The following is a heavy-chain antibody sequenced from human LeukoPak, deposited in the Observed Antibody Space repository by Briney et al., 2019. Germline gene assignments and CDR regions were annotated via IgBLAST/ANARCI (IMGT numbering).Heavy chain of an antibody. Sequence: PETLSLTCTVSGGSISNYYWSWIRQPAGKGLEWIGRIYTSGSTNYNPALKSRVTMSLDTSKNQFSLRLSSVTAADTAVYYCARDPHYYDSSGYPDYYNWFDPWGQGTLVTVSS. CDR2: IYTSGST. CDR3: ARDPHYYDSSGYPDYYNWFDP. D-gene: IGHD3-22*01. J-gene: IGHJ5*02. V-gene: IGHV4-4*07. CDR1: GGSISNYY.